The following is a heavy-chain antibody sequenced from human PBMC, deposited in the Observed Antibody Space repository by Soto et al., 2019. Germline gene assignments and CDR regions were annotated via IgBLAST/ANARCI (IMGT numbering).Heavy chain of an antibody. V-gene: IGHV4-59*01. J-gene: IGHJ6*02. CDR1: GGSISSYY. D-gene: IGHD3-10*01. CDR3: ARAGRNYYYGMDV. CDR2: IYYSGST. Sequence: ETLSLTCTVSGGSISSYYWSWIRQPPGKGLEWIGYIYYSGSTNYNPSLKSRVTISVDTSKNQFSLKLSSVTAADTAVYYCARAGRNYYYGMDVWGQGTTVTVSS.